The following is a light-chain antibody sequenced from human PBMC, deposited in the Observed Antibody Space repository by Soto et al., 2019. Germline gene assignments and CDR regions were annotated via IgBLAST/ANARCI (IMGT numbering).Light chain of an antibody. CDR3: RQYDSSPPMYT. Sequence: EIVLTQSPGTLSLSPGERATLSCRASQSISGTHLAWYQHRPGQAPRPLIYATSNRATGVPDRLSGSGSGTDFTLTISRLEPEDFAVYFCRQYDSSPPMYTFGQGTKLEIK. V-gene: IGKV3-20*01. CDR1: QSISGTH. CDR2: ATS. J-gene: IGKJ2*01.